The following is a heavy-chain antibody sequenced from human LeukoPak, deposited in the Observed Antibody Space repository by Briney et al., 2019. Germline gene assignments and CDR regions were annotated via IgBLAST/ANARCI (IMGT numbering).Heavy chain of an antibody. J-gene: IGHJ4*02. CDR1: GDSVSSNSAT. Sequence: SQTLSLTCAISGDSVSSNSATWNWIRQSPSKDLEWLGRTYYRSKWYNDYAVSVKSRMTINPDTSKNQFSLQLNSVTPDDTAVYYCARVVTTGTYYFDYWGQGTLVTVSS. V-gene: IGHV6-1*01. CDR3: ARVVTTGTYYFDY. CDR2: TYYRSKWYN. D-gene: IGHD1-1*01.